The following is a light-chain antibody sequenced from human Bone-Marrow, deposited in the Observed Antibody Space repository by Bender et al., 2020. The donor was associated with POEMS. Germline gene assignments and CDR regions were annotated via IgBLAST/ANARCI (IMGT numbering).Light chain of an antibody. CDR1: SSNIGGNY. CDR2: TNN. CDR3: AAWDDSLRGPV. Sequence: QSVLTQPPSAAGTPGQRVTISCSGSSSNIGGNYVYWYQQLPGTAPKLLIYTNNERPSGVPDRFSGSKSGTSASLAISGLRSEDEAYYYCAAWDDSLRGPVFGGGTKLTVL. V-gene: IGLV1-47*01. J-gene: IGLJ3*02.